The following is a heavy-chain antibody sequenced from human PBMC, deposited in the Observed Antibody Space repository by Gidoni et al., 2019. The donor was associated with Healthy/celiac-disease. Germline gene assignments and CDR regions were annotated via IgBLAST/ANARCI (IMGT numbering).Heavy chain of an antibody. V-gene: IGHV3-21*01. CDR2: ISSSSSYI. Sequence: EVQLVESGGGLVKPGGSLRLSCAASGFTFSSYGMNWVRQAPGKGLGWVSSISSSSSYIYYADSVKGRFTISRDNAKNSLYLQMNSLRAEDTAVYYCAREAPLYYYDSSAYYFLDDWGQGTLVTVSS. D-gene: IGHD3-22*01. CDR3: AREAPLYYYDSSAYYFLDD. J-gene: IGHJ4*02. CDR1: GFTFSSYG.